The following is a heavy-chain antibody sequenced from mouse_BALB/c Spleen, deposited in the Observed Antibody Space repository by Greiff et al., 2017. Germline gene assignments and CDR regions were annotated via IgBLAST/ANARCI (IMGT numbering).Heavy chain of an antibody. CDR2: IWGDGST. CDR3: SEGRYDYEGWFAY. V-gene: IGHV2-3*01. J-gene: IGHJ3*01. Sequence: VQVVESGPGLVAPSQSLSITCTVSGFSLTSYGVSWVRQPPGKGLEWLGVIWGDGSTTYYSALITRLSISKDNSKSQVFLKLNSLQTDDTATYYCSEGRYDYEGWFAYWGQGTLVTVSA. D-gene: IGHD2-4*01. CDR1: GFSLTSYG.